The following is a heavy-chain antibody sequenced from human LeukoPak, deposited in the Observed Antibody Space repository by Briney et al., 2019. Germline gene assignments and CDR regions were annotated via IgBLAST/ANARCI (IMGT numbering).Heavy chain of an antibody. CDR3: AKDVDTGMVTGGMDV. V-gene: IGHV3-9*01. D-gene: IGHD5-18*01. CDR1: GFTFDDYA. J-gene: IGHJ6*02. CDR2: ISWNSGSI. Sequence: GRSLRLSCAASGFTFDDYAMHWVRQAPGKGLEWVSGISWNSGSIGYADSVKGRFTISRDNAKNSLYLQMNSLRAEDTPLYYCAKDVDTGMVTGGMDVWGQGTTVTVSS.